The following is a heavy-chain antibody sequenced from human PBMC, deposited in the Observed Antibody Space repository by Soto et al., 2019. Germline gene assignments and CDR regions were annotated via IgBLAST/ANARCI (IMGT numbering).Heavy chain of an antibody. J-gene: IGHJ4*02. V-gene: IGHV4-39*01. CDR2: IYYSGST. D-gene: IGHD1-26*01. CDR1: GGSISSSSYY. Sequence: QLQLQESGPGLVKPSETLSLTCTVSGGSISSSSYYWGWIRQPPGKGLEWIGSIYYSGSTYYNPSLKSRVTLSVDTSKNQFSLKLSSVTAADTAVYYCARLGATPYYFDYWGQGTLVTVSS. CDR3: ARLGATPYYFDY.